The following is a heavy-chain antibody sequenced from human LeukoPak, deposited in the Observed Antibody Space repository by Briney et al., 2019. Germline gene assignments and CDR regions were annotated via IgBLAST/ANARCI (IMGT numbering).Heavy chain of an antibody. Sequence: SQTLSLTCTVSGDSISSGDYYWSWIRQPAGKGLEWIGRISSSGSTNYNPSLKSRVTISLDTSKNQFSLKLTSVTAADTAVYYCAREIDYGDYGWFDPWGQGTLVTVSS. CDR2: ISSSGST. V-gene: IGHV4-61*02. CDR1: GDSISSGDYY. J-gene: IGHJ5*02. D-gene: IGHD4-17*01. CDR3: AREIDYGDYGWFDP.